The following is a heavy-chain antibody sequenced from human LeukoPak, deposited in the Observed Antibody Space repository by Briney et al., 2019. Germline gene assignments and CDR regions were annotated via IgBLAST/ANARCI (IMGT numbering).Heavy chain of an antibody. D-gene: IGHD2-15*01. Sequence: ASVKVSCKASGYTFSSHAIDWLRQAPGQGLEWMGWISTNTGNPTYAQGFTGRFVFSLDTSVSTAYLQISSRSEDTALYYCARTQGGESSDAFDIWGQGTMVTVSS. CDR2: ISTNTGNP. V-gene: IGHV7-4-1*02. CDR1: GYTFSSHA. CDR3: ARTQGGESSDAFDI. J-gene: IGHJ3*02.